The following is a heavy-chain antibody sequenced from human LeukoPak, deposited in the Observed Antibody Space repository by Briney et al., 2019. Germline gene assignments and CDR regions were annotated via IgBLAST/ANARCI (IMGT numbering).Heavy chain of an antibody. CDR3: ARGGSFGSGSSDI. D-gene: IGHD3-10*01. Sequence: SETLSLTCTVSGGSISSSSYYWGWIRQPPGKGLEWIGSIYYSGSTYYNPSLKSRVTISVDTSKNQFSLKLSSVTAADTAVYYCARGGSFGSGSSDIWGQGTMVTVSS. J-gene: IGHJ3*02. CDR2: IYYSGST. CDR1: GGSISSSSYY. V-gene: IGHV4-39*07.